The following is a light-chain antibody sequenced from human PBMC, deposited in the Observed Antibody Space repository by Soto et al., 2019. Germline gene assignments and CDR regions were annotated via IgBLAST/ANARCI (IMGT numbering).Light chain of an antibody. CDR3: QHKNCYPFT. CDR2: DAS. J-gene: IGKJ3*01. CDR1: QSISSW. Sequence: DIEMTQSPSTLSVSVGETVTITCRASQSISSWLAWYQQKPGKAPKLLIYDASSWESGVPSRFSGSGSGTEITLTTSILQADNAASYCRQHKNCYPFTFGQGTKVDIK. V-gene: IGKV1-5*01.